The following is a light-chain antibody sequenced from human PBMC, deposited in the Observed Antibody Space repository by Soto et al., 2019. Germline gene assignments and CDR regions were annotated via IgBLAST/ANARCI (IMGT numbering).Light chain of an antibody. Sequence: TQSPSTLSASVGDRVTITCRASQSIRSERLAWYQQKPGQAPRLVIFDASNRASGMPERFSGSGSGTDFTLTIARLEPEDFAVYYCQEYDGAPITFGLGTRLE. CDR1: QSIRSER. CDR3: QEYDGAPIT. CDR2: DAS. J-gene: IGKJ5*01. V-gene: IGKV3-20*01.